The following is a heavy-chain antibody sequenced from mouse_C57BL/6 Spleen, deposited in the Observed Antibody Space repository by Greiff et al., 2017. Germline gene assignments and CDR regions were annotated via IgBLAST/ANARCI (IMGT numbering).Heavy chain of an antibody. CDR1: GYTFTSYW. CDR2: IDPSDSET. CDR3: ARHHYGRDYFDY. D-gene: IGHD1-1*01. V-gene: IGHV1-52*01. J-gene: IGHJ2*01. Sequence: VQLQQPGAELVRPGSSVKLSCKASGYTFTSYWLHWVKQRPIKGLEWIGNIDPSDSETHYNQKFKDKATLTVDKSSSTAYMQLSSLTSEDSAVYYCARHHYGRDYFDYWGQGTTLTVSS.